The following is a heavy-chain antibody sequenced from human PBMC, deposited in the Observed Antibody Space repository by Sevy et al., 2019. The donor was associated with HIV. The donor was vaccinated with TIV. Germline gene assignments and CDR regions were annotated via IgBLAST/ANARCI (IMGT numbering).Heavy chain of an antibody. CDR2: IYTSGST. CDR3: ARVGYYDSIGYLWFDP. J-gene: IGHJ5*02. Sequence: SETLSLTCTVSGGSISSYYWSWIRQPAGKGLEWIGRIYTSGSTNYNPSLKSRVTMSVDTSKNQFSLKLSSVTAADTAEYYWARVGYYDSIGYLWFDPWGQGTLVTVSS. D-gene: IGHD3-22*01. V-gene: IGHV4-4*07. CDR1: GGSISSYY.